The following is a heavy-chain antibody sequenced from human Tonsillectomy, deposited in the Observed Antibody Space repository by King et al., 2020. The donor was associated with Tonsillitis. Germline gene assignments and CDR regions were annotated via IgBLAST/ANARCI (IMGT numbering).Heavy chain of an antibody. V-gene: IGHV3-7*01. CDR2: INEDGREK. Sequence: VQSGGSLRLSCAASGFTFSRYWMSWVRQAPGKGLEWVANINEDGREKYYVDSVKGRFTISRDNAKNSLYLQMNSLRAEDTAFYYCWRDDDHSNFDWGQGTLVTVSS. CDR1: GFTFSRYW. D-gene: IGHD4-11*01. J-gene: IGHJ4*02. CDR3: WRDDDHSNFD.